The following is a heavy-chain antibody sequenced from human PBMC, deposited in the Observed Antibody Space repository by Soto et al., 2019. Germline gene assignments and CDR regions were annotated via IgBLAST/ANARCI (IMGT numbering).Heavy chain of an antibody. J-gene: IGHJ4*02. V-gene: IGHV3-23*01. CDR2: ISGSCGST. Sequence: GGSLRLSCAASGFTFSSYAMSWVRLAPGKGLEWVSAISGSCGSTYYADSVKGRFTISRDNSKNTLYLQMNSLRAEDTAVYYCAKAVYYYDSSGSPGYWGQGTLVTVSS. CDR3: AKAVYYYDSSGSPGY. CDR1: GFTFSSYA. D-gene: IGHD3-22*01.